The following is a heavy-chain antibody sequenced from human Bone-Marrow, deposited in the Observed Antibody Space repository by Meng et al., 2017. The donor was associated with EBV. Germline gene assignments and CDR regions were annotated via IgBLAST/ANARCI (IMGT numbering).Heavy chain of an antibody. V-gene: IGHV1-3*01. J-gene: IGHJ4*02. D-gene: IGHD3-22*01. CDR3: ARRYHDVTGYYYFDF. CDR2: IDVGNANT. CDR1: GYTFRSHA. Sequence: VQLVQSGAEVKKPGASVKVSCKASGYTFRSHAIHWVRQATGQSLEWMGWIDVGNANTKYSQKFQDRVTITRETFASTVYMELSRLTSEDTAVYYCARRYHDVTGYYYFDFWGQGTLVTVAS.